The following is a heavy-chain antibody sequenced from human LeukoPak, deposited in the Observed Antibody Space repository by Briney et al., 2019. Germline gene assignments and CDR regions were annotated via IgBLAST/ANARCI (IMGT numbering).Heavy chain of an antibody. J-gene: IGHJ5*02. CDR2: ISGSGGNT. V-gene: IGHV3-23*01. D-gene: IGHD4-17*01. CDR1: GGSISSYY. Sequence: ETLSLTCTVSGGSISSYYWSWIRQPPGKGLEWVSAISGSGGNTYYADSVKGRFTISRDNSKNTLYLQMNSMRAEDTAVYYCAKDRVPLYGDLINWFDPWGQGTLVTVSS. CDR3: AKDRVPLYGDLINWFDP.